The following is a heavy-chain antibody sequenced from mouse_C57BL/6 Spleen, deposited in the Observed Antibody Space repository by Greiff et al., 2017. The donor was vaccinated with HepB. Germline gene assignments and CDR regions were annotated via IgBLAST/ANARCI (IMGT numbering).Heavy chain of an antibody. Sequence: EVQLQQSGPELVKPGASVKISCKASGYTFTDYYMNWVKQSHGKSLEWIGDINPNNGGTSYNQKFKGKATLTVDKYSSTAYMELRSLTSADSAVYYCARYPNYYGSSYYFDYWGQGTTLTVSS. D-gene: IGHD1-1*01. CDR2: INPNNGGT. CDR1: GYTFTDYY. CDR3: ARYPNYYGSSYYFDY. V-gene: IGHV1-26*01. J-gene: IGHJ2*01.